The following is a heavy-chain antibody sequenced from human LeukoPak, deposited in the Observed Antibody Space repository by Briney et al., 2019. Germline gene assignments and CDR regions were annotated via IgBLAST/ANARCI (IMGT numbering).Heavy chain of an antibody. Sequence: GGSLRLSCAASGFTFSSYEMNWVRQAPGKGLEWVSYISSSGSTIYYADSVKGRFTISRDNSKNTLYLQMNSLRAEDTAVYYCAKDRTGYSYYFDYWGQGTLVTVSS. D-gene: IGHD3/OR15-3a*01. J-gene: IGHJ4*02. CDR2: ISSSGSTI. V-gene: IGHV3-48*03. CDR3: AKDRTGYSYYFDY. CDR1: GFTFSSYE.